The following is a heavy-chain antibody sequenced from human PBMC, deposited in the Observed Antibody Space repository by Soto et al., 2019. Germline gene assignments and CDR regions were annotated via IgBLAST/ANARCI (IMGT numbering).Heavy chain of an antibody. V-gene: IGHV4-59*01. D-gene: IGHD3-22*01. CDR1: GGSISSYY. CDR3: ARSGYYDSSGYYY. J-gene: IGHJ4*02. Sequence: SETLSLTCNVSGGSISSYYLSWIRQPPGKGLEWIGYIYYSGSTNYNPSLKSRVTISVDTSKNQFSLKLSSVTAADTAVYYCARSGYYDSSGYYYWGQGTLVTVSS. CDR2: IYYSGST.